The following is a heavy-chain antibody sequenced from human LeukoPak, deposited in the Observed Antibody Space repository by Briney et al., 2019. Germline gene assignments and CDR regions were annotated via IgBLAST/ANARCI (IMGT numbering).Heavy chain of an antibody. J-gene: IGHJ6*02. V-gene: IGHV1-8*01. Sequence: GASVKVSCKASGYTFTSYDINWVRQATGQGLEWMGWMNPNSGNTGYAQKFQGRVTMTRNTSISTAYMELSSLRSEDTAVYYCARGAPNYDFWSGYYIVSSYYYYGMDVWGQGTTVTVSS. CDR1: GYTFTSYD. D-gene: IGHD3-3*01. CDR3: ARGAPNYDFWSGYYIVSSYYYYGMDV. CDR2: MNPNSGNT.